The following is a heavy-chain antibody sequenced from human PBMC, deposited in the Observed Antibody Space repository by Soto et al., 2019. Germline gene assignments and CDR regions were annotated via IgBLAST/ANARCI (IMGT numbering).Heavy chain of an antibody. CDR1: GGTFNNYA. V-gene: IGHV1-69*01. Sequence: QVQLVQSGAEVKRPGSSVKVSCWASGGTFNNYAIGWVRQAPGQGLEWMGAIIPIFGTANYARKFQGRLAITANESTHTAYMELSSLRAEDTAVYYCARGNLFGVTSRGFDYWGQGTLVTVSS. J-gene: IGHJ4*02. CDR2: IIPIFGTA. CDR3: ARGNLFGVTSRGFDY. D-gene: IGHD3-3*01.